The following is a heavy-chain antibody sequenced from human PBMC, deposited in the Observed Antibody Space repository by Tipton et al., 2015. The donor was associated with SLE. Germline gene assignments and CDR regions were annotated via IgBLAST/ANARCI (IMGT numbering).Heavy chain of an antibody. CDR3: AILEYSSSAANY. CDR1: GGSISSSSYY. CDR2: IYYSGST. D-gene: IGHD6-6*01. Sequence: LRLSCTVSGGSISSSSYYWGWIRQPPGKGLEWIGSIYYSGSTYYNQSLKSRVTISVDTSKNQFSLKRSSVTAADTAVYYCAILEYSSSAANYWGQGTRVTVSS. V-gene: IGHV4-39*07. J-gene: IGHJ4*02.